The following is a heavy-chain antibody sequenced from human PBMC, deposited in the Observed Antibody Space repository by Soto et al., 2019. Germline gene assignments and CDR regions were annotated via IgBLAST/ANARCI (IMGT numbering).Heavy chain of an antibody. Sequence: GGSLRLSCAASGFTFSSYAMHWVRQAPGKGLEWVAVISYDGSNKYYADSVKGRFTISRDNSKNTLYLQMNSLRAEDTAVYYCAREATGTYYYDSSGYYYAPDYWGQGTLVTVSS. J-gene: IGHJ4*02. CDR3: AREATGTYYYDSSGYYYAPDY. V-gene: IGHV3-30-3*01. CDR1: GFTFSSYA. D-gene: IGHD3-22*01. CDR2: ISYDGSNK.